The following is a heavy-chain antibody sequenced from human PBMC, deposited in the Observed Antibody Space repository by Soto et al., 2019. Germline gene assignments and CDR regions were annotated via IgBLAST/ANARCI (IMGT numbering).Heavy chain of an antibody. D-gene: IGHD4-4*01. J-gene: IGHJ6*02. Sequence: PGGSLRLSCAASGFTLSDYYMTWIRQAPGKGLEWISYISTNSRYTKYADSVKGRFTISRDDAKNSLYLQMNSLRAEDTAVYYCAKDRYLGNSYYYYYGMDVWGQGTTVTVSS. CDR3: AKDRYLGNSYYYYYGMDV. CDR1: GFTLSDYY. V-gene: IGHV3-11*05. CDR2: ISTNSRYT.